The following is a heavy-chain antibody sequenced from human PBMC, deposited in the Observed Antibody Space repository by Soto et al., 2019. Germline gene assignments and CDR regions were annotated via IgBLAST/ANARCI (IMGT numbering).Heavy chain of an antibody. V-gene: IGHV3-30*18. CDR2: ISYDGTNK. CDR3: AQVPRYTVTPPDDY. D-gene: IGHD4-17*01. Sequence: QVQLVESGGGVVQPGRSRRLSCVASGFIFGSYGMHWVRQAPGEGLEWVAVISYDGTNKYYADSVKGRFTISRDNSKNTLWLQMNSLRAEDTAVYYCAQVPRYTVTPPDDYWGQGTLVTVSS. J-gene: IGHJ4*02. CDR1: GFIFGSYG.